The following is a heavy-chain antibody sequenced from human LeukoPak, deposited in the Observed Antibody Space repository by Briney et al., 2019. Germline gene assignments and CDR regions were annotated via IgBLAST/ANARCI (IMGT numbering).Heavy chain of an antibody. V-gene: IGHV3-33*01. CDR2: IYYDGSSK. Sequence: GGSRGLSCAASGFTFRNYGMHWVRQAPGKGLGWVAIIYYDGSSKYYADSVKGRFTISRDNSKNTLYLQMNSLTAEDTALYYCASGRRAATGAGYYFDYWGQGTLVTVSS. CDR1: GFTFRNYG. CDR3: ASGRRAATGAGYYFDY. J-gene: IGHJ4*02. D-gene: IGHD6-13*01.